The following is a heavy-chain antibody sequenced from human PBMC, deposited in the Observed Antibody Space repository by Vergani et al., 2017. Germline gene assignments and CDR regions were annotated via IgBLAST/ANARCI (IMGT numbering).Heavy chain of an antibody. D-gene: IGHD3-22*01. J-gene: IGHJ4*02. V-gene: IGHV2-70*04. Sequence: QVTFTESGPALVNPRQALTLTCPFSGFSLPSCGMRVSWFRQSPGKALEWLARSDWNDQTYHTTSLRTRITISKDTSKNQVALTMTNMDPVDTATCDCARTLSDSSGYYLDYWGQGTLVTVSS. CDR2: SDWNDQT. CDR3: ARTLSDSSGYYLDY. CDR1: GFSLPSCGMR.